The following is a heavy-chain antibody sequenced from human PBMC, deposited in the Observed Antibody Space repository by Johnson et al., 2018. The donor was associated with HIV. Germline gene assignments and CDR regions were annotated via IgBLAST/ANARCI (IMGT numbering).Heavy chain of an antibody. J-gene: IGHJ3*02. V-gene: IGHV3-13*01. CDR3: ARTRSGSFPHSDPFDT. D-gene: IGHD1-26*01. Sequence: VQLVESGGGLVQPGGSLRLSCAASGCTFSSYDMHWVRQATGKGLEWVSTIGPAGDTYYPGSVKGRFTISRENAKNSLHLQMNSLRAGDTAVYFCARTRSGSFPHSDPFDTWGQGTMVTVSS. CDR1: GCTFSSYD. CDR2: IGPAGDT.